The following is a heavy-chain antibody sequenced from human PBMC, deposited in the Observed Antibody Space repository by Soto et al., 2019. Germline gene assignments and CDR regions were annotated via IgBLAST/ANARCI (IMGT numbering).Heavy chain of an antibody. CDR2: ISYDGSNK. V-gene: IGHV3-30-3*01. Sequence: QVQLVESGGGVVQPGRSLRLSCAASGFTFSSYAMHWVRQAPGKGLEWVAVISYDGSNKYYADSVKGRFTIARDNSKSSVYLQMNSLRAEDTAVYYCARDYYRFNSGYGFSMDVWGQGTTVTVSS. CDR1: GFTFSSYA. D-gene: IGHD5-12*01. J-gene: IGHJ6*02. CDR3: ARDYYRFNSGYGFSMDV.